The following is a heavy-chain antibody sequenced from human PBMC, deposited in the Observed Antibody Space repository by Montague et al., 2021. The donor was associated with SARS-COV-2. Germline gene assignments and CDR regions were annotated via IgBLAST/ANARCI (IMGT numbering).Heavy chain of an antibody. CDR3: ARVLEYYGSGGYPLYYYYGMDV. J-gene: IGHJ6*02. V-gene: IGHV3-30*04. CDR2: ISYDGSNK. CDR1: GFTFSSYA. D-gene: IGHD3-10*01. Sequence: SPRLSCAASGFTFSSYAMHWVRQAPGKGLEWVAVISYDGSNKYYADSVKGRFTISRDNSTNTLYLQMNSLRAEDTAVYYCARVLEYYGSGGYPLYYYYGMDVWGQGTTVTVSS.